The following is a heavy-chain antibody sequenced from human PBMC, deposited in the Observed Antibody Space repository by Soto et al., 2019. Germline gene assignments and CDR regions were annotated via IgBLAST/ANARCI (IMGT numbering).Heavy chain of an antibody. CDR2: ISNSDGRT. Sequence: GSLRLSCAASGFTFSSYAMSWVRQAPGKGLEWVSSISNSDGRTYYADSVKGRFTISRDNSRNTLYLQMNSLRAEDTAVYYCARGQSLLPYWGQGTLVTVSS. V-gene: IGHV3-23*01. CDR3: ARGQSLLPY. J-gene: IGHJ4*02. CDR1: GFTFSSYA.